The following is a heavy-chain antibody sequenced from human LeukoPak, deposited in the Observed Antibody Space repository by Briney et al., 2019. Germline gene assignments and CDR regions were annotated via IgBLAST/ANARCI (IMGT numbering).Heavy chain of an antibody. CDR1: GYTLTELS. D-gene: IGHD3-3*01. J-gene: IGHJ5*02. CDR3: ATVMTIFGVGKPNWFDP. V-gene: IGHV1-24*01. CDR2: FDPEDGET. Sequence: EASVEVSCKVSGYTLTELSMHWVRQAPGKGLEWMGGFDPEDGETIYAQKFQGRVTMTEDTSTDTAYMELSSLRSEDTAVYYCATVMTIFGVGKPNWFDPWGQGTLVTVSS.